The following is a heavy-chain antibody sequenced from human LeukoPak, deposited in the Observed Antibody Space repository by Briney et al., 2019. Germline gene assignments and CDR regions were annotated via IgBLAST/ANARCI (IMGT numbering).Heavy chain of an antibody. Sequence: ASVKVSCKASGYTFTGYYMHWVRQAPGQGLEWMGWINPNSGGTNYAQKFQGRVTMTRDTSISTAYMELSRLRSDDTAVYYCARGPPRIAVAGNHSDYWGQGTLVTVSS. D-gene: IGHD6-19*01. CDR1: GYTFTGYY. V-gene: IGHV1-2*02. J-gene: IGHJ4*02. CDR3: ARGPPRIAVAGNHSDY. CDR2: INPNSGGT.